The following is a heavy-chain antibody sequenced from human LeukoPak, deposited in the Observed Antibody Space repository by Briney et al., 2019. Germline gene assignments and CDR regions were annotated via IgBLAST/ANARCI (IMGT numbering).Heavy chain of an antibody. V-gene: IGHV1-69*06. J-gene: IGHJ4*02. CDR2: IIPIFGTA. Sequence: ASVKVSCKASGGTFSSYAISWVRQAPGQGLEWMGGIIPIFGTANYAQKFQGRVTITADKSTSTAYMELSSLRSEDTAVYYCARFATTLGSGFSYWGQGALVIVSS. CDR3: ARFATTLGSGFSY. D-gene: IGHD3-22*01. CDR1: GGTFSSYA.